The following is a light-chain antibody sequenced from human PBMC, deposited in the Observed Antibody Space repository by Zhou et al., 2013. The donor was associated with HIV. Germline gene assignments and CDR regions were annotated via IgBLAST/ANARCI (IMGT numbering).Light chain of an antibody. J-gene: IGKJ3*01. Sequence: EIVMTQSPATLSVSPGERATLSCRATQSLSRNLAWYQQKPGQAPRLLIYGASTRATGIPARFSGSGSGTEFTLTISRLEPEDFAVYYCQEYATLAGTFGPGTKVDIQ. CDR1: QSLSRN. CDR2: GAS. V-gene: IGKV3-15*01. CDR3: QEYATLAGT.